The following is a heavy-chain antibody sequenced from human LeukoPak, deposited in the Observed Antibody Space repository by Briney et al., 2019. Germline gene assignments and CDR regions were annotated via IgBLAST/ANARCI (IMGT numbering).Heavy chain of an antibody. V-gene: IGHV1-18*01. Sequence: GASVKVSCKASGYTFTSYGISWVRQAPGQGLEWMGWISAYNGNTNYAQKLQGRVTMTTDTSTSTAYMELRSLRSDDTAVYYCAREGHCSSTSCFYYYYYGMDVWGQGTTVTVSS. CDR1: GYTFTSYG. CDR2: ISAYNGNT. J-gene: IGHJ6*02. D-gene: IGHD2-2*01. CDR3: AREGHCSSTSCFYYYYYGMDV.